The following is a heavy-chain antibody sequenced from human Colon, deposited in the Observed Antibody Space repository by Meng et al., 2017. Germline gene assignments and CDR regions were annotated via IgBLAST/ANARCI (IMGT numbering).Heavy chain of an antibody. CDR3: VRQGMTSYSWGY. CDR2: ISQSGTT. D-gene: IGHD3-9*01. CDR1: SGSISSSNW. Sequence: QVTRQGSGPGLLKPSGTLSLTCAVSSGSISSSNWWSWVRQPPGKGLEWIGEISQSGTTYYNPSLKSRVTITGDWSKNQFSLNLNSVTAADTALYYCVRQGMTSYSWGYWGQGTLVTVSS. J-gene: IGHJ4*02. V-gene: IGHV4-4*02.